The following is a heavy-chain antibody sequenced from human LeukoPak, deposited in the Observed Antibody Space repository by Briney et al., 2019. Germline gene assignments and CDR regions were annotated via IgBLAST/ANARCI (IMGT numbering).Heavy chain of an antibody. D-gene: IGHD5-12*01. V-gene: IGHV3-15*01. CDR1: GFTFSNAW. CDR2: IKSKTDGGTT. J-gene: IGHJ4*02. CDR3: TTGRIVATIEVDY. Sequence: PGGSLRLSCAASGFTFSNAWMSWVRQAPGKGLEWVGRIKSKTDGGTTDYAAPVKGRFTISRDDSKNTLYLQMNSLKTEDTAVYYCTTGRIVATIEVDYWGQGTLVTVSS.